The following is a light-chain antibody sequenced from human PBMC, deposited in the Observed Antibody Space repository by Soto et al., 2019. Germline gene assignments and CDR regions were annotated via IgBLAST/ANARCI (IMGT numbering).Light chain of an antibody. CDR1: SSDVGGYNY. V-gene: IGLV2-14*01. CDR2: DVS. J-gene: IGLJ2*01. Sequence: QSALTQPASVSGSPGQSITISCTGTSSDVGGYNYVSWYQQHPGKAPKLMIYDVSTRPSGVSNRFSGSKSGNTASLTISGLQAEDEADYYCSSYTGSSTYVVFVGGTKVTVL. CDR3: SSYTGSSTYVV.